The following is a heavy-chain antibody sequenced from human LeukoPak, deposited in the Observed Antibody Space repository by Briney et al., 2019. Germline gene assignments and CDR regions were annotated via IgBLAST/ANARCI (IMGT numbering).Heavy chain of an antibody. J-gene: IGHJ4*02. V-gene: IGHV4-34*01. Sequence: PSETLSLTCAVYGGSFSGYYWSWIRQPPGKGLEWIGETNHSGSTNYNPSLKSRVTISVDTSKNQFSLKLSSVTAADTAVYYCARDGLVVVAASRFDYWGQGTLVTVSS. CDR3: ARDGLVVVAASRFDY. CDR1: GGSFSGYY. CDR2: TNHSGST. D-gene: IGHD2-15*01.